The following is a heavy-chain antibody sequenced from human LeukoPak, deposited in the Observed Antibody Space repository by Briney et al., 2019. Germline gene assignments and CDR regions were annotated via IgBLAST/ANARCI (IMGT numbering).Heavy chain of an antibody. J-gene: IGHJ4*02. CDR1: GFTFRNYG. CDR3: ASGRGSGGSHTSYFDY. D-gene: IGHD2-15*01. V-gene: IGHV3-33*01. CDR2: IFYDGSNK. Sequence: PGGSLRLSXAASGFTFRNYGMHWVRQPPGKGLEWVAIIFYDGSNKYYADSVRGRFTISRDNSKSTLYLQMNSLRVEDTAVYYCASGRGSGGSHTSYFDYWGQGTPVTVSS.